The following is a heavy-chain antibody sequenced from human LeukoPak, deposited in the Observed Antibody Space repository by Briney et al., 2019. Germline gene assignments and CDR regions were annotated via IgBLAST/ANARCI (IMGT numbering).Heavy chain of an antibody. CDR2: IYTSGST. D-gene: IGHD2-2*01. J-gene: IGHJ2*01. CDR1: GGSISSYY. V-gene: IGHV4-4*07. CDR3: ARPSSTSFYWYFDL. Sequence: PSETLSLTCTVSGGSISSYYWSWIRQPAGKGLEWIGRIYTSGSTNYNPSLKSRVTMSVDTSKNQFSLKLSSVTAADTAVYYCARPSSTSFYWYFDLWGRGTLVTVSS.